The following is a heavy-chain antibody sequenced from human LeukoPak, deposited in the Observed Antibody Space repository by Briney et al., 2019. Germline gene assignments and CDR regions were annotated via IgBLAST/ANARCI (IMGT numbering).Heavy chain of an antibody. V-gene: IGHV3-23*01. D-gene: IGHD2-2*01. Sequence: GGSLRLSCAASGFSFSSYAMSWVRQAPGKGLEWVSVIGGGPGNTYYTDSVKGRFTISSDNSKNTLYLHLNSLRAEDTAVYYCAKGKGPAANWYFDVWGRGTLVTVSS. CDR2: IGGGPGNT. CDR3: AKGKGPAANWYFDV. CDR1: GFSFSSYA. J-gene: IGHJ2*01.